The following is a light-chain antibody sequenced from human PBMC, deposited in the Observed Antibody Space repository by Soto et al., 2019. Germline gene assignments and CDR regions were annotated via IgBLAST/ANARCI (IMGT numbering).Light chain of an antibody. CDR2: DAS. J-gene: IGKJ5*01. CDR3: QQYDNLLL. CDR1: QDISNY. Sequence: DIQMTQSPSSLSASVGDRVTITCQASQDISNYLNWYQQQPVKAPKFLIYDASNLETGVPSRFSGSGSGTNFTFTISTLQPEDLPTYYFQQYDNLLLFGQGTRLEIK. V-gene: IGKV1-33*01.